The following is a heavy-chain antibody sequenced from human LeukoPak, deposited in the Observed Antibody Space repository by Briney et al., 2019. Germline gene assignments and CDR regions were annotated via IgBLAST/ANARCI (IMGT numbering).Heavy chain of an antibody. V-gene: IGHV3-21*06. CDR1: GFTFSSYS. Sequence: GGSLRLSCAASGFTFSSYSMNWVRQAPGKGLEWGSSISSSSSYIYYASLVKGRFTISRENAKNSPYLQMNSLRAEDTAVYYCAREFPSDYWGQGTLVTVSS. J-gene: IGHJ4*02. CDR3: AREFPSDY. CDR2: ISSSSSYI.